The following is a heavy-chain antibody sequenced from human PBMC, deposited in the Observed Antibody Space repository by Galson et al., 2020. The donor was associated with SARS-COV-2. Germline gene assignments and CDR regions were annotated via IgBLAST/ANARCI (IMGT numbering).Heavy chain of an antibody. CDR3: ARALGWLDFDY. D-gene: IGHD3-9*01. J-gene: IGHJ4*02. Sequence: SETLSLTCTVSGGSISSYYWSWIRKPPGKGLEWIGYIYYSGSTNYNPSLKSRVTISVDTSKNQFSLKLSSVTAADTAVYYCARALGWLDFDYWGQGTLVTVSS. CDR1: GGSISSYY. CDR2: IYYSGST. V-gene: IGHV4-59*01.